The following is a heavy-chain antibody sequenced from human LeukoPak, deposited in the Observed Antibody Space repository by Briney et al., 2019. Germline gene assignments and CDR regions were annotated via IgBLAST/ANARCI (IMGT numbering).Heavy chain of an antibody. CDR1: GYTFTSYG. Sequence: ASVKVSCKASGYTFTSYGIIWVRQAPGQGLEWMGWINPNSGGTNYAQKFQGRVTMTRDTSISTAYMELSRLRSDDTAVYYCANLGVAAAGTVDYWGQGTLVTVSS. V-gene: IGHV1-2*02. CDR3: ANLGVAAAGTVDY. J-gene: IGHJ4*02. D-gene: IGHD6-13*01. CDR2: INPNSGGT.